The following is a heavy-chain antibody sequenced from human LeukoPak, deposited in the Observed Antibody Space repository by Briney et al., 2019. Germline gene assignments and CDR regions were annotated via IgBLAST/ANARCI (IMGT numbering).Heavy chain of an antibody. CDR1: GFTFSSYS. CDR3: AKEVVVVITTPTEAGFDY. J-gene: IGHJ4*02. Sequence: GGSLRLSCAASGFTFSSYSMNWVRQAPGQGLEWVSSISSSSSYIYYPDSVKGRYTISRDNAKHSLHLQMNSLRAEHTAVYYCAKEVVVVITTPTEAGFDYWGQGTLVAVSS. V-gene: IGHV3-21*04. CDR2: ISSSSSYI. D-gene: IGHD3-22*01.